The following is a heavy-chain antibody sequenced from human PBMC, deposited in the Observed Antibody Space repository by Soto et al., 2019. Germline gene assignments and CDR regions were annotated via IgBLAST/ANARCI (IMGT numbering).Heavy chain of an antibody. V-gene: IGHV3-48*02. CDR2: INSGSTTI. J-gene: IGHJ6*02. CDR3: ARDNPRSSGWDV. CDR1: AITLSSYS. Sequence: EVQLVESGGGLVQPGGSLRLSCAASAITLSSYSMNWVRQAPGKGLEWVSYINSGSTTIYYADSVKGRFTISRDNAKNSLYLQMNSLRDEDTAVYYCARDNPRSSGWDVWGQGTTVTVSS.